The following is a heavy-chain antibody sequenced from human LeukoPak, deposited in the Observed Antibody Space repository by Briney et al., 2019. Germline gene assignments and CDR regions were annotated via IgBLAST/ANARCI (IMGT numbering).Heavy chain of an antibody. CDR1: GYTFTSYA. V-gene: IGHV7-4-1*02. Sequence: GASVKVSCKASGYTFTSYAMNWVRQAPGQGLEWMGWINTNTGNPTYAQGFTGRFVFSLDTSVSTAYLQISSLKAEDTAVYYCARVSKRVKIAVAGNLPRGQDWLMPYWGQGTLDTVSS. CDR2: INTNTGNP. CDR3: ARVSKRVKIAVAGNLPRGQDWLMPY. J-gene: IGHJ4*02. D-gene: IGHD6-19*01.